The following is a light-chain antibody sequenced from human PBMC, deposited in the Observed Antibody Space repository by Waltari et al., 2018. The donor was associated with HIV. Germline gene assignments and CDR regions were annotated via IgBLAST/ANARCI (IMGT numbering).Light chain of an antibody. CDR2: EVN. CDR3: SSYAGRDIRVV. Sequence: ALTQPPSASGSPGQSVTISCTGGDSDIGSTNFVSWYQQHTGKAPKLMLYEVNKRPSGVSPRFSGAKSCSVASLTVSGLQADDEADYYCSSYAGRDIRVVFGGGTKLTVL. V-gene: IGLV2-8*01. CDR1: DSDIGSTNF. J-gene: IGLJ2*01.